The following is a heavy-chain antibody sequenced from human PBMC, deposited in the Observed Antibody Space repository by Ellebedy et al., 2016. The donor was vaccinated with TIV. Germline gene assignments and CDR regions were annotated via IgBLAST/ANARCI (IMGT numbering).Heavy chain of an antibody. CDR2: INPAGDTM. J-gene: IGHJ3*02. D-gene: IGHD1-1*01. V-gene: IGHV3-11*04. Sequence: GGSLRLSCAASGFTFSDYYMSWIRQSPGKGLEWLSYINPAGDTMYYVDSVKGRFTISRDNAKNSLCLQMNSLRTEDTAVYYCARETFNDVDLKVWGVLDMWGQGTMVTVSS. CDR3: ARETFNDVDLKVWGVLDM. CDR1: GFTFSDYY.